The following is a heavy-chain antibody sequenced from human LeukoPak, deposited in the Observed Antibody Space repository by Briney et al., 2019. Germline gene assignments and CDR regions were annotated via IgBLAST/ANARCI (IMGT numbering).Heavy chain of an antibody. J-gene: IGHJ4*02. Sequence: GGSLRLSCAASGFTVSSNYMSWVRQAPGKGLEWVSVIYSGGSTYYADSVKCRFTISRDNSKNTLYLQMNSLRAEDTAVYYCARYYYDSSGYYFFDYWGQGTLVTVSS. CDR1: GFTVSSNY. D-gene: IGHD3-22*01. V-gene: IGHV3-53*01. CDR2: IYSGGST. CDR3: ARYYYDSSGYYFFDY.